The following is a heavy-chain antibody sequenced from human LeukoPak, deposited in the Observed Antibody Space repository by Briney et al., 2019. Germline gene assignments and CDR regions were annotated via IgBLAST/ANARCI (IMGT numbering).Heavy chain of an antibody. CDR2: ISGSGVIT. J-gene: IGHJ6*02. CDR1: GFTFSIYA. V-gene: IGHV3-23*01. D-gene: IGHD6-25*01. Sequence: PGGSLRLSCAASGFTFSIYAMSWVRQAPGKGLEWVSAISGSGVITYYADSVKGRFTISRDNSKNTLYLQMNSLRAEDTAVYYCAKSISGRYDYYGMDVWGQGTTVTVSS. CDR3: AKSISGRYDYYGMDV.